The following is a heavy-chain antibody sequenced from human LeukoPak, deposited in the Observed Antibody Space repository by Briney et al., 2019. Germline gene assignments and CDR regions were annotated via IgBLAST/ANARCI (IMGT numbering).Heavy chain of an antibody. J-gene: IGHJ4*02. Sequence: ASVKVSCKASGGTFSSYAISWVRQAPGQGLEWMGGIIPIFGTANYAQKFQGRVTITADESTSTAYMGLSSLRSEDTAVYYCARGGYYYDSSGYSHLPDYWGQGTLVTVSA. CDR2: IIPIFGTA. CDR3: ARGGYYYDSSGYSHLPDY. D-gene: IGHD3-22*01. CDR1: GGTFSSYA. V-gene: IGHV1-69*13.